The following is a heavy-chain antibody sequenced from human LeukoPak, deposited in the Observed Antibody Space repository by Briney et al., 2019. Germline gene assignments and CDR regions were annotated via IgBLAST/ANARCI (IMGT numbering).Heavy chain of an antibody. CDR1: GFIFSRYS. CDR3: AKDRVGYCSGGSCYSEAYWFDP. V-gene: IGHV3-48*02. Sequence: PGGSLRRSCAASGFIFSRYSMNWVRQAPGKGLEWVSYISSSGSTLYYADSVKGRFTISRDNAKNSLYLQMSSLRDEDTAVYYCAKDRVGYCSGGSCYSEAYWFDPWGQGTLVTVSS. D-gene: IGHD2-15*01. J-gene: IGHJ5*02. CDR2: ISSSGSTL.